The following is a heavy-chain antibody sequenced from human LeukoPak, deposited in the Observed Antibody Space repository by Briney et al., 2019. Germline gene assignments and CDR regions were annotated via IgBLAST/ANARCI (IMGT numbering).Heavy chain of an antibody. CDR3: ARQLRLGYAGLPGY. D-gene: IGHD2-2*01. CDR1: GYTFTSYD. CDR2: MNPSSGNT. Sequence: GASVKVSCKASGYTFTSYDINWVRQATGQGLEWMGWMNPSSGNTGYAQKFQGRVTITRNTSISTAYMELSSLRSEDTAVYYCARQLRLGYAGLPGYWGQGTLVTVSS. J-gene: IGHJ4*02. V-gene: IGHV1-8*03.